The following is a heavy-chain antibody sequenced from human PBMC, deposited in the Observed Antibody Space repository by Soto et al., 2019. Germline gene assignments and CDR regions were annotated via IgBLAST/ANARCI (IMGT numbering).Heavy chain of an antibody. V-gene: IGHV1-69*13. J-gene: IGHJ6*02. D-gene: IGHD2-15*01. Sequence: SVKVSCKASGSTFSSYAISWVRQAPGQGLEWMGGIIPIFGTANYAQKFQGRVTITADESTSTAYMELSSLRSEDTAVYYCARVEYDCSGGSCYGFGMDVWGQGTTVTVSS. CDR1: GSTFSSYA. CDR3: ARVEYDCSGGSCYGFGMDV. CDR2: IIPIFGTA.